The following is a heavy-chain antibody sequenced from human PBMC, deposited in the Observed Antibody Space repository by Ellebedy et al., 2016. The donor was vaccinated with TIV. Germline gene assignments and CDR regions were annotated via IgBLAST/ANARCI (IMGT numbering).Heavy chain of an antibody. CDR3: ARKFKDYMDV. CDR2: IYYSGST. V-gene: IGHV4-59*13. J-gene: IGHJ6*03. Sequence: SETLSLTXTVSGGSISSYYWSWIRQPPGKGLEWIGYIYYSGSTNYNPSLKSRVTISVDTSKNQFSLNLSSVTAADTAVYYCARKFKDYMDVWGKGTTVTVSS. CDR1: GGSISSYY.